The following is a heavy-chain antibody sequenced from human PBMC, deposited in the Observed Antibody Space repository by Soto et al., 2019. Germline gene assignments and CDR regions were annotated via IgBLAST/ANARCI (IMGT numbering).Heavy chain of an antibody. D-gene: IGHD4-17*01. V-gene: IGHV3-30*18. CDR3: AKDLQAYGDYNYYYYGMDV. CDR2: ISYDGHNK. Sequence: QVQLVESGGGVVQPGGSLRLSCTASGFTFTTFGIHWVRQAPGKGLESVALISYDGHNKYYSDSVKGRFTISRDNYKNTLSLQMNSLRAEDTAVYYCAKDLQAYGDYNYYYYGMDVWGQGTTVSVSS. J-gene: IGHJ6*02. CDR1: GFTFTTFG.